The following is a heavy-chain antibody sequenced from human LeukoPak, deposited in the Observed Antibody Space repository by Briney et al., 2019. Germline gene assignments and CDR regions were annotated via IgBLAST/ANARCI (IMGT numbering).Heavy chain of an antibody. D-gene: IGHD2-15*01. CDR3: AEEWSAFDL. CDR2: TWQHGSDV. Sequence: PGGSLRLSCAASGFTCSSFAMHWVRQAPGRGLEWVAVTWQHGSDVAYADSVKGRFIISRDDAKNTVFLQMNSLRDEDTAVYYCAEEWSAFDLWGQGTMVSVSS. J-gene: IGHJ3*01. V-gene: IGHV3-33*03. CDR1: GFTCSSFA.